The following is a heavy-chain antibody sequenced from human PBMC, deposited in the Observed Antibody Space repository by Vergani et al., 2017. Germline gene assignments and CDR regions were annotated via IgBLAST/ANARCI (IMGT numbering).Heavy chain of an antibody. CDR2: INHSGST. CDR3: ARGYYYYDSSGYYQKRAPFDY. Sequence: QLQLQESGPGLVKPSETLSLTCTVSGGSISSSSYYWSWIRQPPGKGLEWIGEINHSGSTNYNPSLKSRVTISVDTSKNQFSLKLSSVTAADTAVYYCARGYYYYDSSGYYQKRAPFDYWGQGTLVTVSS. D-gene: IGHD3-22*01. J-gene: IGHJ4*02. CDR1: GGSISSSSYY. V-gene: IGHV4-39*07.